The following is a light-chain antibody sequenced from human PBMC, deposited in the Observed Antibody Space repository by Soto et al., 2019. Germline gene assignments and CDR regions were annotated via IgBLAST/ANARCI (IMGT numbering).Light chain of an antibody. CDR1: SSDVGSYNL. CDR2: EGS. J-gene: IGLJ1*01. Sequence: QSALTQPASVSGSPGQSITISCTGTSSDVGSYNLVSWYQQHPGKAPKLMIYEGSKRPSGVSNRFSGSKSGNTASLTISGLQAEDEADYYCFSYAGINTYVFGTGTKLTLL. CDR3: FSYAGINTYV. V-gene: IGLV2-23*01.